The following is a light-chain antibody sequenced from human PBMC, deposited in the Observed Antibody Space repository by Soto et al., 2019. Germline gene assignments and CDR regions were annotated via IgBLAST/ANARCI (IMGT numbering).Light chain of an antibody. CDR2: DVT. Sequence: QSALTQPASVSGSPGQSIAISCTGTSSDVGGYNYVSWYQQHPVKAPQLIIYDVTNRPSGVSDRFSGSKSGNTASLTISGLQAEDEADYYCSSYTSSSTPYVFGTGTKVTVL. J-gene: IGLJ1*01. V-gene: IGLV2-14*01. CDR3: SSYTSSSTPYV. CDR1: SSDVGGYNY.